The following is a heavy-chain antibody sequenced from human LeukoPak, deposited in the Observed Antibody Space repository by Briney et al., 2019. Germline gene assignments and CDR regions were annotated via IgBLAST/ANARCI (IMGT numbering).Heavy chain of an antibody. Sequence: SETLSLTCTVSGGSISSSSYYWGWIRQPPGKGLGWIGSIYYSGSTYYNPSLKSRVTISVDTSKNQFSLKLSSVTAADTAVYYCARDYPDYWGQGTLVTVSS. J-gene: IGHJ4*02. CDR2: IYYSGST. V-gene: IGHV4-39*02. CDR3: ARDYPDY. CDR1: GGSISSSSYY.